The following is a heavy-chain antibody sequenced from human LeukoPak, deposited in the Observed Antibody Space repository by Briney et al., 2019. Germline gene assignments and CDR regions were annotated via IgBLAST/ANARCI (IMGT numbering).Heavy chain of an antibody. CDR3: ASEYSSGWFDY. V-gene: IGHV3-21*01. J-gene: IGHJ4*02. CDR1: GFTSSSYS. D-gene: IGHD6-19*01. Sequence: GGSLRLSCAASGFTSSSYSMNWVRQAPGKGLEWVSSISSSSSYIYYADSVKGRFTISRDNAKNSLYLQMNSLRAEDTAVYYCASEYSSGWFDYWGQGTLVTVSS. CDR2: ISSSSSYI.